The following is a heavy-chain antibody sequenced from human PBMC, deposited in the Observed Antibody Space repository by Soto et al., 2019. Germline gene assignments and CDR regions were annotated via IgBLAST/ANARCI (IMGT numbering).Heavy chain of an antibody. D-gene: IGHD3-10*01. V-gene: IGHV4-39*01. Sequence: SETLSLTCAVSGGSISSSTYYWGWIRQPPGKGLEWIGSIYYSGSTYYNPSLKSRVSISVDTSNNEFSLNLSSVTAADTAVYYCARVPGTTRYYYYGMDVWGQGTTVTVSS. J-gene: IGHJ6*02. CDR3: ARVPGTTRYYYYGMDV. CDR2: IYYSGST. CDR1: GGSISSSTYY.